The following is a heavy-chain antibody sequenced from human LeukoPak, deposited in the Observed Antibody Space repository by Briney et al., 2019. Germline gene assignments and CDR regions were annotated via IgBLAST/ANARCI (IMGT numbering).Heavy chain of an antibody. CDR3: ARYKYYYDSSGYFSGYYFDY. CDR1: GFTVSSNY. J-gene: IGHJ4*02. Sequence: QPGGSLRLSCAASGFTVSSNYMSWVRQAPGKGLEWVSVIYSGGSTYYADSVKGRFTISRDNSKNTLYLRMNSLRAEDTAVYYCARYKYYYDSSGYFSGYYFDYWGQGTLVTVSS. CDR2: IYSGGST. V-gene: IGHV3-53*01. D-gene: IGHD3-22*01.